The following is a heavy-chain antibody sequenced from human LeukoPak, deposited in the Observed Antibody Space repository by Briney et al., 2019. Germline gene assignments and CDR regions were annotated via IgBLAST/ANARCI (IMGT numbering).Heavy chain of an antibody. CDR1: GGSISSYY. V-gene: IGHV4-59*12. CDR2: IYYSGST. D-gene: IGHD2-15*01. CDR3: ARDFRYCSGGSCRPYFDY. J-gene: IGHJ4*02. Sequence: SETLSLTCTVSGGSISSYYWSWIRQPPGKGLEWIGYIYYSGSTKYNPALKSRVTISIDSSKNQFSLKLSSVTAADTAVYYCARDFRYCSGGSCRPYFDYWGQGTLVTVSS.